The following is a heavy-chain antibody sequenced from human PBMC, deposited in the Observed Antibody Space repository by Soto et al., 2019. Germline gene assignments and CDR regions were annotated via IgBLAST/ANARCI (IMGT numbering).Heavy chain of an antibody. CDR1: GFTFSSYA. Sequence: EVQLLESGGGLVQPGGSLRLSCAASGFTFSSYAMTWVRQAPGKGLEWVSAISGSGGSTYYADSVKGRFTISRDNSKNTLCLQMNSPGAEDTAVYYWAKPPRGGDRYGLEYYYSMDVLGQGATVTVSS. V-gene: IGHV3-23*01. CDR2: ISGSGGST. CDR3: AKPPRGGDRYGLEYYYSMDV. J-gene: IGHJ6*02. D-gene: IGHD5-18*01.